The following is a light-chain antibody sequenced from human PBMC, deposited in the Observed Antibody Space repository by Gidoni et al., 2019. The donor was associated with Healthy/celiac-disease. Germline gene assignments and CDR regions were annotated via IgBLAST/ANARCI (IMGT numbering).Light chain of an antibody. CDR1: KLGDKY. V-gene: IGLV3-1*01. J-gene: IGLJ2*01. CDR3: QAWDSSTL. CDR2: QDS. Sequence: SYELTQTHPVSVSPGQTASITCSGDKLGDKYACWDQQQPGQSPVLVIYQDSKRPSGNPARFSGSNSGNTATLTISGTQAMDESDYYCQAWDSSTLFGGGTKLTVL.